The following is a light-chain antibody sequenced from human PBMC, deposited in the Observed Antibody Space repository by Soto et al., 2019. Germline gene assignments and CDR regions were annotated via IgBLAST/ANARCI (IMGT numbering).Light chain of an antibody. CDR3: QQYNNWPPT. CDR2: GAS. Sequence: EIVMTQSPATLSVSPGERATLSCRASQSVSNNLAWYQQKPGQAPRLLIYGASTRATGIPARFSGNGSGTEFTLTISSLQSEDFAVYYCQQYNNWPPTFGQGTKVEIK. J-gene: IGKJ1*01. V-gene: IGKV3-15*01. CDR1: QSVSNN.